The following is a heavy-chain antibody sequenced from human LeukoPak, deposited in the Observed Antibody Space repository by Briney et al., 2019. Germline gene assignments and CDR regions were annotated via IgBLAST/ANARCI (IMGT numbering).Heavy chain of an antibody. V-gene: IGHV3-53*01. CDR2: IFPNGNT. CDR3: ARPNPVYGDFDY. Sequence: GGSLRLSCTLSGLAVSDNYLTWVRQAPGKGLERVSVIFPNGNTYSADFVEGRFSISRDKSTNTLFLDMSRVGTDDTAVYFCARPNPVYGDFDYWGQGTLVSVSS. D-gene: IGHD4-17*01. J-gene: IGHJ4*02. CDR1: GLAVSDNY.